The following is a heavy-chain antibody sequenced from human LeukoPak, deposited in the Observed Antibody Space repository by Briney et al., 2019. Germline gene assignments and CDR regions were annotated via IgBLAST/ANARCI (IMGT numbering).Heavy chain of an antibody. CDR1: GFTVSSNY. V-gene: IGHV3-23*01. CDR3: AKSSDKVRYQLPAA. CDR2: ISGSGGST. J-gene: IGHJ5*02. Sequence: PGGSLRLSCAASGFTVSSNYMSWVRQAPGKGLEWVSAISGSGGSTYYADSVKGRFTISRDNSKNTLYLQMNSLRAEDTAIYYCAKSSDKVRYQLPAAWGQGTLVTVSS. D-gene: IGHD2-2*01.